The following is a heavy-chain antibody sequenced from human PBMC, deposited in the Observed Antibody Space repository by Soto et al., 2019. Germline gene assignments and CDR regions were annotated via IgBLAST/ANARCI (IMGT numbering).Heavy chain of an antibody. CDR3: ARGPTTLVVVAAHFDY. J-gene: IGHJ4*02. Sequence: GGSVKVSCKASGGTFSSYAISWVRQAPGQGLEWMGGIIPIFGTANYAQKFQGRVTITADESTSTAYMELSSLRSEDTAVYYCARGPTTLVVVAAHFDYWGQGTLVTVSS. D-gene: IGHD2-15*01. CDR1: GGTFSSYA. V-gene: IGHV1-69*13. CDR2: IIPIFGTA.